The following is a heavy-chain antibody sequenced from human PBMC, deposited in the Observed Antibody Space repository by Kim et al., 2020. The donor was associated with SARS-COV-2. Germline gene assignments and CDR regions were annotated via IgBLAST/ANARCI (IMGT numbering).Heavy chain of an antibody. V-gene: IGHV1-2*02. D-gene: IGHD2-2*01. J-gene: IGHJ6*02. CDR3: AKGYKYAMDV. CDR2: VT. Sequence: VTNYAQEFQGRVTMTRDTSISTAYMDLSRLGSDDTAVYFCAKGYKYAMDVWGQGTTVTVSS.